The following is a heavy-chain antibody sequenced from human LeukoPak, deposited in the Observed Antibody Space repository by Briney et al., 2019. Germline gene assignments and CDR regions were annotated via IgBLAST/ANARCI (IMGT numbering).Heavy chain of an antibody. CDR2: ISSSSSYI. CDR1: GFTFSSYS. J-gene: IGHJ4*02. Sequence: PGGSLRLSCAASGFTFSSYSMNWVRQAPGKGLEWVSSISSSSSYIYYADSVKGRFTISRDNAKNSLYLQMNSLRAEDTAVYYCARSSLTYYYDSSGYYDLDYFDYWGQGTLVTVSS. D-gene: IGHD3-22*01. CDR3: ARSSLTYYYDSSGYYDLDYFDY. V-gene: IGHV3-21*01.